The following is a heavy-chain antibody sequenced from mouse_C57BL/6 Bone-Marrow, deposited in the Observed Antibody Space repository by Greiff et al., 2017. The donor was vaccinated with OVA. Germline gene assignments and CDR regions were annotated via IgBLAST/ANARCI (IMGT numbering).Heavy chain of an antibody. Sequence: QVQLQQSGAELARPGASVKLSCKASGYAFTSYGISWVKQRTGQGLEWIGEIYPRGGNTYYNEKFKGKATLTADKSSSTAYMELRSLTSEDSAVYFCERVGVRDYWGQGTSVTVSS. CDR2: IYPRGGNT. D-gene: IGHD2-14*01. CDR1: GYAFTSYG. CDR3: ERVGVRDY. V-gene: IGHV1-81*01. J-gene: IGHJ4*01.